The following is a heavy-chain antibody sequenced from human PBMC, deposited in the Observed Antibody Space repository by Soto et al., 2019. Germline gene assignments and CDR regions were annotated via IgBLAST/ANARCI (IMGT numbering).Heavy chain of an antibody. D-gene: IGHD3-22*01. CDR1: GGTFSSYA. CDR2: IIPIFGTA. CDR3: AREYYYEDSGDYSLDY. Sequence: QVQLVQSGAEVKKPGSSVKVSCKASGGTFSSYAISWVRQAPGQGLEWMGAIIPIFGTANYAQKFQGRVTITADESTRTAYMALSSLRSEDTAVYYCAREYYYEDSGDYSLDYWGQGTLVTVSS. J-gene: IGHJ4*02. V-gene: IGHV1-69*01.